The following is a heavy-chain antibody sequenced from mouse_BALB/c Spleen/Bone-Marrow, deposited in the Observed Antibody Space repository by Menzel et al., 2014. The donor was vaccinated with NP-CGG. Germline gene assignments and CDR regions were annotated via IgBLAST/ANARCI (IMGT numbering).Heavy chain of an antibody. CDR3: AREGYDNDGGRSMDY. CDR2: IDPGSGGT. CDR1: GYAFTNYL. D-gene: IGHD2-4*01. V-gene: IGHV1-54*01. J-gene: IGHJ4*01. Sequence: QVQLQQPGAELVRPGTSVKVSCKASGYAFTNYLIEWVKQRPGQGLEWIGLIDPGSGGTNYNEKFKGKATLTADKSSSTAYMQLSSLTSDDPAVYFCAREGYDNDGGRSMDYWGQGTSVTVSS.